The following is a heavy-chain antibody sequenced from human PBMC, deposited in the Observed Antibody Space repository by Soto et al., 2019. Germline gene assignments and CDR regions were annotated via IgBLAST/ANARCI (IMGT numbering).Heavy chain of an antibody. CDR1: GGSISSYY. CDR2: IYYSGST. CDR3: ARHEASGWYIY. J-gene: IGHJ4*02. D-gene: IGHD6-19*01. Sequence: SETLSLTCTVSGGSISSYYRSWIRQPPGKGLEWIGYIYYSGSTNYNPSLKSRVTISVDTSKNQFSLKLSSVTAADTAVYYCARHEASGWYIYWGQGTLVTVSS. V-gene: IGHV4-59*08.